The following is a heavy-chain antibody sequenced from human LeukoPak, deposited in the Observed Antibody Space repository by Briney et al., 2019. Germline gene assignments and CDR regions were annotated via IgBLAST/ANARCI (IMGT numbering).Heavy chain of an antibody. CDR2: ISSSSSAI. D-gene: IGHD3-10*01. Sequence: PGGSLRLSCAASGFSFNNYGMSWVRQAPGKGLEWVSYISSSSSAINYADSVKGRFTISRDNAKNSLNLQMNSLKTEDTAIYYCVASIINPSNYWGQGTLVTVSS. CDR1: GFSFNNYG. CDR3: VASIINPSNY. V-gene: IGHV3-48*01. J-gene: IGHJ4*02.